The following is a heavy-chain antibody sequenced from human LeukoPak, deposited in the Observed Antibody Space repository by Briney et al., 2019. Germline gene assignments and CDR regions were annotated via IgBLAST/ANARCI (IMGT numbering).Heavy chain of an antibody. D-gene: IGHD5-12*01. V-gene: IGHV1-69*13. CDR2: IIPIFGTA. CDR3: ARERDGGYGPPGYFDY. J-gene: IGHJ4*02. CDR1: GGTFSSYT. Sequence: VASVKVSCKASGGTFSSYTISWVRQAPGQGLEWMGGIIPIFGTANYAQKFQGRVTITADESTSTAYMELSSLRSEDTAVYYCARERDGGYGPPGYFDYWGQGTLVTVSS.